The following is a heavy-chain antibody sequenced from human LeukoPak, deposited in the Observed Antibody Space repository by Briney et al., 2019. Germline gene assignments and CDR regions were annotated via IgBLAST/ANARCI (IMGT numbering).Heavy chain of an antibody. J-gene: IGHJ4*02. V-gene: IGHV1-46*01. CDR3: ARGSGYYDSSGYYHFDY. CDR2: INPSGGST. Sequence: ASVKVSCKASGYTFTGYYMHWVRQAPGQGLEWMGIINPSGGSTSYAQKFQGRVTMTRDTSTSTVYMELSSLRSEDTAVYYCARGSGYYDSSGYYHFDYWGQGTLVTVSS. CDR1: GYTFTGYY. D-gene: IGHD3-22*01.